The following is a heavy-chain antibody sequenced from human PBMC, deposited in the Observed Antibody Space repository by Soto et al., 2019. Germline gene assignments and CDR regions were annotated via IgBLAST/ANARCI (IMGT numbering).Heavy chain of an antibody. D-gene: IGHD1-26*01. Sequence: PGGSLRLSCAASGFTFSSYGMHWVRQAPGKGLEWVAVISYDGSNKYYADSVKGRFTISRDNSKNTLYLQMNSLRAEDTAVYYCAKDAEWEREHAFDIWGQGTMVTVSS. V-gene: IGHV3-30*18. CDR2: ISYDGSNK. CDR1: GFTFSSYG. CDR3: AKDAEWEREHAFDI. J-gene: IGHJ3*02.